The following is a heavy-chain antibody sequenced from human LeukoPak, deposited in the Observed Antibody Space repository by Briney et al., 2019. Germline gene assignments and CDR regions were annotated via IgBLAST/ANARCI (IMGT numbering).Heavy chain of an antibody. CDR2: IYYSGST. D-gene: IGHD3-22*01. Sequence: PSETLSLTCTVSGGSNSSGGYYWSWIRQHPGTGLEWIGYIYYSGSTYYNPSLKSRVAISVDTSKNQFSLKLSSVTAADTAVCYCARDSSGYYPDYWGQGTLVTVSS. V-gene: IGHV4-31*03. CDR1: GGSNSSGGYY. J-gene: IGHJ4*02. CDR3: ARDSSGYYPDY.